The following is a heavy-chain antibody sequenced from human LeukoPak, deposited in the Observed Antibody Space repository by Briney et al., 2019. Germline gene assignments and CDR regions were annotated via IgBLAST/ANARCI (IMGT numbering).Heavy chain of an antibody. J-gene: IGHJ4*02. CDR3: ARAGYGDSDFDY. Sequence: SGTLSLTCAVSGGSISRSNWWSWVRQPPGKGLEWIGEIHHTGSTNYNPSLKSRVTISVDTSKNQFSLKLNSVTAADTAVYYCARAGYGDSDFDYWGQGTLVTVSS. CDR2: IHHTGST. D-gene: IGHD4-17*01. V-gene: IGHV4-4*02. CDR1: GGSISRSNW.